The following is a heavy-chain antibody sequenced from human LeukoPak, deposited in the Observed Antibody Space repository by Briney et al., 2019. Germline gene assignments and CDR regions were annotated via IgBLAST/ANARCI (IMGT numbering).Heavy chain of an antibody. Sequence: GGSLRLSCGASGFTFSSYAMSWVRQAPGKGLEWVSAISSSGGSTHYADSVKGRFTISRDNSKNTLYLQMNSLRAEDTAVYYCAKEPREYCSSTSCPNWLDPWGQGTLVAVSS. D-gene: IGHD2-2*01. J-gene: IGHJ5*02. V-gene: IGHV3-23*01. CDR2: ISSSGGST. CDR1: GFTFSSYA. CDR3: AKEPREYCSSTSCPNWLDP.